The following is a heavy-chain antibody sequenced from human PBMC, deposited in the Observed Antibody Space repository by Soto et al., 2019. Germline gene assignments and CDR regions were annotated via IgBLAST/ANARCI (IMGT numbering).Heavy chain of an antibody. CDR1: GGTFGSYA. V-gene: IGHV1-69*01. CDR3: ARSQGSSTSLEIYYYYYYGMDV. D-gene: IGHD2-2*01. Sequence: QVQLMQSGAEVKKPGSSVKVSCKASGGTFGSYAISWVRQAPGQGLEWMGGIIPITATANYAQKFQGRVTITADESTSTASMQLSSLRSEDTAVYYCARSQGSSTSLEIYYYYYYGMDVWGQGTMVTVSS. J-gene: IGHJ6*02. CDR2: IIPITATA.